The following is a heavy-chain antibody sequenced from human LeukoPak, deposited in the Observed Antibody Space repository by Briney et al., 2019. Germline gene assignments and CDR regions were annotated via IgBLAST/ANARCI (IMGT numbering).Heavy chain of an antibody. CDR3: TTSGPHMIVVVPEGWGAFDI. J-gene: IGHJ3*02. CDR2: IKSKTDGGTT. D-gene: IGHD3-22*01. Sequence: GGSLRLSCAASGFTFSNAWMSWVRQAPGKGLEWVGRIKSKTDGGTTDYAAPVKGRFTISRDDSKNTLYLQMNSLKTEDTAVYYCTTSGPHMIVVVPEGWGAFDIWGQGTMVTVSS. V-gene: IGHV3-15*01. CDR1: GFTFSNAW.